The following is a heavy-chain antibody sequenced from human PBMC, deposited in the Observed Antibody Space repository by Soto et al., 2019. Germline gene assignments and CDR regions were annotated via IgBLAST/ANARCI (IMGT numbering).Heavy chain of an antibody. CDR2: IYPGDSDT. CDR3: ARRKYSSSLAGLGYYYGMDV. V-gene: IGHV5-51*01. J-gene: IGHJ6*02. Sequence: PGESLKISCKGSGYSFTSYWIGWVRQMPGKGLEWMGIIYPGDSDTRYSPSFQGQVTISADKSISTAYLQWSSLKASDTAMYYCARRKYSSSLAGLGYYYGMDVWGQGTTVTVSS. D-gene: IGHD6-6*01. CDR1: GYSFTSYW.